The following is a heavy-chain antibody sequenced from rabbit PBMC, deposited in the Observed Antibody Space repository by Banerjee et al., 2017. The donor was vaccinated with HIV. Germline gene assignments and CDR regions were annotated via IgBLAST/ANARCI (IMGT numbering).Heavy chain of an antibody. CDR3: ARSSGWGAYYGMDL. D-gene: IGHD4-1*01. CDR1: GFDFSSNA. V-gene: IGHV1S47*01. CDR2: IYPDDAIT. Sequence: QEQLEESGGGLVKPEGSLTLTCKASGFDFSSNAMCWVRQAPGKGPEWIACIYPDDAITDYASWVNGRFTISLDNAQNTVFLQMTSLTAADTATYFCARSSGWGAYYGMDLWGQGTLVTVS. J-gene: IGHJ6*01.